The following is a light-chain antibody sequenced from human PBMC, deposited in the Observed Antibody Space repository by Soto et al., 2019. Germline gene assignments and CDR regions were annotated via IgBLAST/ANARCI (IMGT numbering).Light chain of an antibody. Sequence: EIVLTQSPGTLSSSPGERATLSCRASQSVSSRYLAWYQQKPGQAPRLLIYGACSKASGVPDRFSGSASRTDFSLTISRLEPEDLAVYYCQQYGSSAYTFGQGTKLEIK. CDR3: QQYGSSAYT. J-gene: IGKJ2*01. CDR1: QSVSSRY. V-gene: IGKV3-20*01. CDR2: GAC.